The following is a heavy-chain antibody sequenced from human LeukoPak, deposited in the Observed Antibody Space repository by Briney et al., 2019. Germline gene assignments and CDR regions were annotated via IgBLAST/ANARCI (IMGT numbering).Heavy chain of an antibody. CDR3: AIVGGGAFDI. D-gene: IGHD3-10*01. CDR1: GFTFDDYG. J-gene: IGHJ3*02. Sequence: PGGSLRLSCAASGFTFDDYGMSWVRPAPGKGLEWVSGINWTAGSTGYADSVKGRFAISRDNARISLYLQMNSLRAEDTALYYCAIVGGGAFDIWGQGTMVTVSS. CDR2: INWTAGST. V-gene: IGHV3-20*04.